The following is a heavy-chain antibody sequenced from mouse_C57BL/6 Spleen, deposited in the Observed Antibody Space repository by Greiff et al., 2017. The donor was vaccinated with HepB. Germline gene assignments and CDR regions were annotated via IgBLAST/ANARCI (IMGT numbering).Heavy chain of an antibody. CDR1: GFSLTSYG. Sequence: VKLMESGPGLVAPSQSLSITCTVSGFSLTSYGVDWVRQPPGKGLEWLGVIWGGGSTNYNSALISRLSISKDNSKSQVFLKMNSLQTYDTAMYYCAKHEGYYGSNHWYFDVWGTGTTVTVSS. D-gene: IGHD1-1*01. V-gene: IGHV2-9*01. CDR3: AKHEGYYGSNHWYFDV. CDR2: IWGGGST. J-gene: IGHJ1*03.